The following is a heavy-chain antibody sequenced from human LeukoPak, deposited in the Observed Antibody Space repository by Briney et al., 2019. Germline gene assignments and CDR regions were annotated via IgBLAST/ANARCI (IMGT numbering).Heavy chain of an antibody. Sequence: PGGSLRLSCAASGFTFSDYYMSWIRQAPGKGLEWVSYISSSGSTIYYADSVKGRFTIPRDNAKNSLYLQMNNLRVEDTAVYYCARDQPIGYNYGYPFDNWGQGTLVTVSS. CDR3: ARDQPIGYNYGYPFDN. D-gene: IGHD5-18*01. V-gene: IGHV3-11*04. CDR2: ISSSGSTI. J-gene: IGHJ4*02. CDR1: GFTFSDYY.